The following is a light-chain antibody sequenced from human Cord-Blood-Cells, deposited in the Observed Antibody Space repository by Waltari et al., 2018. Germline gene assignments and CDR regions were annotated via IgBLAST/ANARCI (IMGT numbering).Light chain of an antibody. CDR1: QRVSSN. CDR2: GAS. CDR3: QQYNNWPLT. V-gene: IGKV3-15*01. J-gene: IGKJ4*01. Sequence: EIVMTQSPATLSVSPGESATLSCRASQRVSSNLAWYQQKPGQAPRLLIYGASTRATGIPARFSGIGSGTEFTLTISSLQSEDFEVYYCQQYNNWPLTFGGGTKVEIK.